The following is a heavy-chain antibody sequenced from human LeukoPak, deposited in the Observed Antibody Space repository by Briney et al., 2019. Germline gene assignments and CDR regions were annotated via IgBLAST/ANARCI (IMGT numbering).Heavy chain of an antibody. CDR1: VYTFTNSG. V-gene: IGHV1-18*01. CDR3: ARDQSSGWRHFDY. Sequence: VNVSRKASVYTFTNSGISWVRQALAQGVEWMGCISAYNGDTNYAQKVQGRVTMTTDTSKSTAYMELRSLRSDDTAVYYCARDQSSGWRHFDYWGQGPLVTVSS. CDR2: ISAYNGDT. J-gene: IGHJ4*02. D-gene: IGHD6-19*01.